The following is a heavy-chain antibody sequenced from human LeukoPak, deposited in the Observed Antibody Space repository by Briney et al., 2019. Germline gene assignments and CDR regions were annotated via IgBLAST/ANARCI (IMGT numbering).Heavy chain of an antibody. Sequence: SGGSLRLSCAASGFTVSSNYMSWVRQAPGKGLEWVSVIYSGGSTYYAASVKGRFTISRDNSKNTLYLQMNSLRAEDTAVYYCARHMTRGEGYWGQGTLVTVSS. J-gene: IGHJ4*02. CDR1: GFTVSSNY. D-gene: IGHD3-16*01. CDR2: IYSGGST. CDR3: ARHMTRGEGY. V-gene: IGHV3-66*04.